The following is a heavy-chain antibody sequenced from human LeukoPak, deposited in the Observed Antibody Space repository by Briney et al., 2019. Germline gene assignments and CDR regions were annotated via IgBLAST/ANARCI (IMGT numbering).Heavy chain of an antibody. V-gene: IGHV1-18*01. J-gene: IGHJ4*02. CDR2: ISAYNGNT. CDR3: ARENDFWED. Sequence: AASVKVSCKASGYTFTSYGISWVRQAPGQGLEWMGWISAYNGNTNYSQKLQGRVTMTTDTSTSTAYMELRSLRSDETAVYYFARENDFWEDWGQGTLVTVSS. CDR1: GYTFTSYG. D-gene: IGHD3-3*01.